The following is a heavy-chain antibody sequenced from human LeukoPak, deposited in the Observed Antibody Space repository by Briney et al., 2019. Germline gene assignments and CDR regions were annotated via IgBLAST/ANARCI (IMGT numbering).Heavy chain of an antibody. V-gene: IGHV3-30*04. CDR2: ISYDGSNK. J-gene: IGHJ4*02. Sequence: GGSLRLSWAASGFTLISYAMHWDRQAPGKGLEWVAVISYDGSNKYYADSVKGRFTISRDNSKNTLYLQMNSLRAEDTAVYYCARVSSWSLDYWGQGTLVTVSS. D-gene: IGHD6-13*01. CDR3: ARVSSWSLDY. CDR1: GFTLISYA.